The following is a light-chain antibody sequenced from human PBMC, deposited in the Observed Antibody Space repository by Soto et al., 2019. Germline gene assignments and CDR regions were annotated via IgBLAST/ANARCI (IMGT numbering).Light chain of an antibody. Sequence: QSVLTQPPSVSGAPGQGVTISCTGSSSNIGAGYDVHWYQQLPGTAPKVLIFGNYNRPSGVPDRFSGSKSGTSASLAITGLQAEDEADYSCQSYDSSLSGFYVFGNGTKVTVL. J-gene: IGLJ1*01. V-gene: IGLV1-40*01. CDR3: QSYDSSLSGFYV. CDR1: SSNIGAGYD. CDR2: GNY.